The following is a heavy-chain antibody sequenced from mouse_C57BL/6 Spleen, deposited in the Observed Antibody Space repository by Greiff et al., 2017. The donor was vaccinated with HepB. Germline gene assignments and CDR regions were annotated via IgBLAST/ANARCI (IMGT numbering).Heavy chain of an antibody. Sequence: EVQVVESGEGLVKPGGSLKLSCAASGFTFSSYAMSWVRQTPEKRLEWVAYISSGGDYIYYADTVKGRFTISRDNARNTLYLQMSSLKSEDTAMYYCTREGYDYDKGGFDYWGQGTTLTVSS. D-gene: IGHD2-4*01. CDR2: ISSGGDYI. V-gene: IGHV5-9-1*02. CDR1: GFTFSSYA. J-gene: IGHJ2*01. CDR3: TREGYDYDKGGFDY.